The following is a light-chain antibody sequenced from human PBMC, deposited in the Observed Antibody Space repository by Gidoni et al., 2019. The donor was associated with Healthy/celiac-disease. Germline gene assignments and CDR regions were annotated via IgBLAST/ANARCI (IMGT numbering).Light chain of an antibody. CDR1: QSVSSH. Sequence: EIVLTQSPATLSLSPGERATLSCRASQSVSSHLAWYQQKPGQAPRLLIYDASNRATGIPARFSGSGSGTDFTLTISSLEPEDFAVYYCQQFSNWPPGYTFGQGTKLEIK. CDR3: QQFSNWPPGYT. CDR2: DAS. J-gene: IGKJ2*01. V-gene: IGKV3-11*01.